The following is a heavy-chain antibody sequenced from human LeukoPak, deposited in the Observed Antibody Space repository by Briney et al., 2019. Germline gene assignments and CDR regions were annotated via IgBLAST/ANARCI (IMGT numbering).Heavy chain of an antibody. J-gene: IGHJ4*02. D-gene: IGHD5-12*01. Sequence: SETLSLTCTVSGGSISSYYWSWIRQPPGKGLEWIGYIYYSGSTNYNPSLKSRVTISVDTSKNQFSLNLSSVTDADTAVYYCARDENSGYGTFDYWGQGTLVTVSS. CDR3: ARDENSGYGTFDY. CDR1: GGSISSYY. CDR2: IYYSGST. V-gene: IGHV4-59*12.